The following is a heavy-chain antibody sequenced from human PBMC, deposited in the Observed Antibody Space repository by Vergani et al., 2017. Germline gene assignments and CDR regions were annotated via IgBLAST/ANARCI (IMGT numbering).Heavy chain of an antibody. Sequence: QVQLQQWGAGLLKPSETLSLTCAVYGGSFSGYYWSWIRQPPGKGLGWIGEINHSGSTNYNPSLKSRVTISVDTSKNQFSLKLSSVTAADTAVYYCARGGRATVVTPVVFWFDPWGQGTLVTVSS. CDR2: INHSGST. CDR1: GGSFSGYY. J-gene: IGHJ5*02. V-gene: IGHV4-34*01. CDR3: ARGGRATVVTPVVFWFDP. D-gene: IGHD4-23*01.